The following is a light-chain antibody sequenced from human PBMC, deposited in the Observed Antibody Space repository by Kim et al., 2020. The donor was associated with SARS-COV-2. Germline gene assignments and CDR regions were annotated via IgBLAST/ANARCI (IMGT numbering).Light chain of an antibody. Sequence: GSVGDRVTITCRASQGIYSYLAWYQQKPGKAPKLLIYAASTLHSGVPSRFSGSGSGTDFSLTISSLQSEDSATYYCQQANSFPFTLGPGTKVDIK. CDR1: QGIYSY. V-gene: IGKV1-12*01. CDR3: QQANSFPFT. CDR2: AAS. J-gene: IGKJ3*01.